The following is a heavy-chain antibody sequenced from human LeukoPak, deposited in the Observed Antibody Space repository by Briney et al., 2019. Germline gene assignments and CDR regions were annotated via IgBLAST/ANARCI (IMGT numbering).Heavy chain of an antibody. CDR2: ISSTLYST. CDR3: ARSRLTSFDY. V-gene: IGHV3-48*01. J-gene: IGHJ4*02. CDR1: GFTFSRYN. Sequence: EGSLRLSCAASGFTFSRYNMVWVRQAPGKGLEWISYISSTLYSTFYTDSVKGRFTISRDNAKNSLFLQMNGLRAEDTAVYYCARSRLTSFDYWGQGTLVAVSS.